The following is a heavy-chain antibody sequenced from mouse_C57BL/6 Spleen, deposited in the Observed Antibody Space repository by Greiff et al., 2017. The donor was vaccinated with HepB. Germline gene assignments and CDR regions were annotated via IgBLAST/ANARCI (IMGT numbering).Heavy chain of an antibody. CDR1: GYTFTSYW. J-gene: IGHJ1*03. CDR2: IDPSDSYT. CDR3: ARGYFDV. V-gene: IGHV1-50*01. Sequence: QVQLKQPGAELVKPGASVKLSCKASGYTFTSYWMQWVKQRPGQGLEWIGEIDPSDSYTNYNQKFKGKATLTVDTSSSPAYMQLSSLTSEDSAVYYCARGYFDVWGTGTTVTVSS.